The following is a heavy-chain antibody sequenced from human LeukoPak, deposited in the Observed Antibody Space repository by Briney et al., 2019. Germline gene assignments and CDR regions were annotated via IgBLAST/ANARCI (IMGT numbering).Heavy chain of an antibody. J-gene: IGHJ4*02. V-gene: IGHV4-59*08. CDR3: SRHAYYNPQDYFDS. D-gene: IGHD4/OR15-4a*01. CDR2: IYSSGST. CDR1: GGSISSYY. Sequence: SETLSLTCTVSGGSISSYYWSWIRQPPGKGLEWIGYIYSSGSTDYNPSLKGRVTISVDSPKNQFSLNLTTVTAADTAVYYCSRHAYYNPQDYFDSWGQGSLVTVSS.